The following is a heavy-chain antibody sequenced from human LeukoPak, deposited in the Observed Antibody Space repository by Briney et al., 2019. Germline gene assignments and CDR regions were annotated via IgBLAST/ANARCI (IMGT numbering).Heavy chain of an antibody. CDR2: LSYSGGT. V-gene: IGHV4-39*01. Sequence: SDPLSLPCTVSGRSISSSIYYWGWIRHPPGKGLEWFGRLSYSGGTSYDPSLNSRLTISVDTSKNQFSLKLSSLSAADTAVYYCASTPLYHDILSGYYSCWFDPWGQGTLVTVSS. CDR1: GRSISSSIYY. D-gene: IGHD3-9*01. CDR3: ASTPLYHDILSGYYSCWFDP. J-gene: IGHJ5*02.